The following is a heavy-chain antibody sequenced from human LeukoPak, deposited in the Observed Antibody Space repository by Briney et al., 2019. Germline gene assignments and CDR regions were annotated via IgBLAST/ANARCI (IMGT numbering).Heavy chain of an antibody. CDR1: GFTFSSYE. CDR2: ISSSGSTT. D-gene: IGHD3-22*01. CDR3: ARDNYDSSGYYFD. J-gene: IGHJ4*02. Sequence: GGALRLSCAASGFTFSSYEMNWVRQAPGKGLEWVSYISSSGSTTHYADSVKGRFTISRDNAKKSLYLQMNSLRAEDTAVYYCARDNYDSSGYYFDWGQGTLVTVSS. V-gene: IGHV3-48*03.